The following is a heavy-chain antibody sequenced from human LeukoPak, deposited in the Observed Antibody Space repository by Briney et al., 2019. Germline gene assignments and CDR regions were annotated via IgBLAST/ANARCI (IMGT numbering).Heavy chain of an antibody. CDR1: GFIFSDYY. J-gene: IGHJ4*02. Sequence: PGGSLRLSCAASGFIFSDYYMSWIRQAPAKGLKWVSYISSGGSTIYYADSMKGRFTISRDNAKNPLYLQMNSLRAEDTAVYYCARDIYYYDSSGYYFPGGSDYWGQGTLVTVSS. D-gene: IGHD3-22*01. CDR3: ARDIYYYDSSGYYFPGGSDY. CDR2: ISSGGSTI. V-gene: IGHV3-11*04.